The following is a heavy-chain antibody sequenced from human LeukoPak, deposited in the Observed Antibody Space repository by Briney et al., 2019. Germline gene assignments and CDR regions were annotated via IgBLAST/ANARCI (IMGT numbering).Heavy chain of an antibody. Sequence: GESLKISCKGSGHSFTNYWIGWVRQMPGEGLEWMGIIYPGDSDTRYSPSFQGQVTISADKSISTAYLQWSSLKASDTAMYYCARRFCSGSSCYYFDYWGQGTLVTVSS. V-gene: IGHV5-51*01. J-gene: IGHJ4*02. CDR3: ARRFCSGSSCYYFDY. CDR1: GHSFTNYW. D-gene: IGHD2-2*01. CDR2: IYPGDSDT.